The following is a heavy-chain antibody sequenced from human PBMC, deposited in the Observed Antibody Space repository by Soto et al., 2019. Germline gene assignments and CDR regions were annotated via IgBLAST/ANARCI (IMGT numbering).Heavy chain of an antibody. D-gene: IGHD4-17*01. CDR1: GYSFTIYW. CDR2: IDPSDSYT. Sequence: GESLKISCKGSGYSFTIYWISWVRQMPGKGLEWMGRIDPSDSYTNYSPSFQGHVTISADKSISTAYLQWSSLKASDTAMYYCARHNFYGDYKKSYYYYGMDVWGQGTTVTVSS. CDR3: ARHNFYGDYKKSYYYYGMDV. V-gene: IGHV5-10-1*01. J-gene: IGHJ6*02.